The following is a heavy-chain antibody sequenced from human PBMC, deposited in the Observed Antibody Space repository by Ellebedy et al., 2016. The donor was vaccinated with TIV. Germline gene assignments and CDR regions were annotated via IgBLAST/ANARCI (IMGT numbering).Heavy chain of an antibody. CDR2: IKPGGNEK. CDR1: GFTFSRYT. Sequence: PGGSLRLSCAASGFTFSRYTMNWVRQAPGKGLEWVANIKPGGNEKSDVGSVVGRFTISRDNANNSLYLQMDSLQAEATAVYYCATDEWIYWGQGTLVTVSS. D-gene: IGHD3-3*01. V-gene: IGHV3-7*03. CDR3: ATDEWIY. J-gene: IGHJ4*02.